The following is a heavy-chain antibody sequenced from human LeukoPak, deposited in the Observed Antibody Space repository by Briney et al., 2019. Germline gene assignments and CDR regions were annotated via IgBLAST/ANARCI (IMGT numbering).Heavy chain of an antibody. V-gene: IGHV4-4*02. CDR3: CAESEYGDHDY. D-gene: IGHD4/OR15-4a*01. CDR2: VNLQGST. J-gene: IGHJ4*02. CDR1: GGSITNTNY. Sequence: SETLSLTCGVSGGSITNTNYWTWVRQPPGKGLEWIGEVNLQGSTNYNPSLMGRVAISVDTSENHISLQLTSVTAADTALYYCCAESEYGDHDYWGQGTLVTVSS.